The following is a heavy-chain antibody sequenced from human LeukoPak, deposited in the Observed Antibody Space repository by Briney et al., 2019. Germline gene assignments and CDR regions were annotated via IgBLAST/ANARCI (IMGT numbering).Heavy chain of an antibody. CDR2: ISWNSGSI. Sequence: GRSLRLSCAASGFTFDDYAMHWVRQAPGKGLEWVSGISWNSGSIGYVDSVKGRFTISRDNAKNSLYLQMNSLRAEDTALYYCAKDISAGYSYGYYFDYWGQGTLVTVSS. J-gene: IGHJ4*02. D-gene: IGHD5-18*01. CDR1: GFTFDDYA. V-gene: IGHV3-9*01. CDR3: AKDISAGYSYGYYFDY.